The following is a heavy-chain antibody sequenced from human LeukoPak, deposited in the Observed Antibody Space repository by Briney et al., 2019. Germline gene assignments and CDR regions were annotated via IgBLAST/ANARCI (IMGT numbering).Heavy chain of an antibody. J-gene: IGHJ4*02. CDR3: ANLARGAAVAASFDY. D-gene: IGHD6-19*01. CDR2: IKQDGSDK. Sequence: GDSLRLSCAASGFTFTKYWMTWVRQAPGKGLEWVGNIKQDGSDKNYMDSVKGRFTISRDNTKNSVYLQMNSLRAEDTAVYYCANLARGAAVAASFDYWGQGTLVTVSS. CDR1: GFTFTKYW. V-gene: IGHV3-7*03.